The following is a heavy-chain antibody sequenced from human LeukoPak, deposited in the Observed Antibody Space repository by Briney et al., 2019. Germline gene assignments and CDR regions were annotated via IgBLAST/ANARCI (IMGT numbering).Heavy chain of an antibody. J-gene: IGHJ4*02. D-gene: IGHD3-9*01. CDR2: ISWNSGSI. CDR1: GFIFDDYA. CDR3: AKDILRHFDWLPIADY. Sequence: GGSLRLSCAASGFIFDDYAMYWVRQAPGKGLEWVSGISWNSGSIGYADSVKGRFTISRDNAKNSLYLQMNSLRPEDTGMYYCAKDILRHFDWLPIADYWGQGTLVTVSS. V-gene: IGHV3-9*01.